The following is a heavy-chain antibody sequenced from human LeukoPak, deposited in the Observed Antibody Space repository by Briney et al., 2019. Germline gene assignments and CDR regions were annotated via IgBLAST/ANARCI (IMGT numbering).Heavy chain of an antibody. Sequence: PGGSLRLSCAASGFTFSNYSMNWVRQAPGKGLEWVSSISSSSSYIYYADSVKGRFTISRDNAKNSLYLQMNSLRAEDTAVYYCARDLGGATYFDYWGQGTLVTVSS. J-gene: IGHJ4*02. D-gene: IGHD1-26*01. CDR1: GFTFSNYS. V-gene: IGHV3-21*01. CDR3: ARDLGGATYFDY. CDR2: ISSSSSYI.